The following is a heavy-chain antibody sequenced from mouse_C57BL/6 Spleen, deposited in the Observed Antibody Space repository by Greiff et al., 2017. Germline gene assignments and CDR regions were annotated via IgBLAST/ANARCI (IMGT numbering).Heavy chain of an antibody. CDR2: IYPGDGDT. CDR3: ARWDYGYAMDY. D-gene: IGHD2-4*01. V-gene: IGHV1-82*01. Sequence: QVQLQQSGPELVKPGASVKISCKASGYAFSSSWMNWVKQRPGKGLEWIGRIYPGDGDTNYNGKFKGKATLTADKSSSTAYKQLSSLTSEDSAVYFCARWDYGYAMDYWGQGTSVTVSS. J-gene: IGHJ4*01. CDR1: GYAFSSSW.